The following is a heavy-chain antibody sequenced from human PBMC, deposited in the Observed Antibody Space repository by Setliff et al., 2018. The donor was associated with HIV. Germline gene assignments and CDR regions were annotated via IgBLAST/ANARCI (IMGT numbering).Heavy chain of an antibody. CDR3: ARATAAWDDAFDI. V-gene: IGHV3-21*01. CDR2: ISRSNSYI. Sequence: LRLSCAASGFPVSYYIMDWVRQAPGKGLEWVSFISRSNSYIYYADSVKGRFTISRDNAKNSLYLQMNSLRAEDTAVYYCARATAAWDDAFDIWGQGTMVTVSS. J-gene: IGHJ3*02. D-gene: IGHD6-13*01. CDR1: GFPVSYYI.